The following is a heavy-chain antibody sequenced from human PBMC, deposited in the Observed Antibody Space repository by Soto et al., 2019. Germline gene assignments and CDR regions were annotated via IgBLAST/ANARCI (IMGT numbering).Heavy chain of an antibody. Sequence: HLVQSGPEVKKPGASVTVSCKTSGDTFTNFGLSWVRQAPGQGLEWMGWIATYNSNKNYAQNFQGRLTLTTGTSASTRYMELKCLAYDDTAVYYCARVLRGVVNWFDPWGQGTLVTVSS. CDR3: ARVLRGVVNWFDP. CDR2: IATYNSNK. J-gene: IGHJ5*02. V-gene: IGHV1-18*01. D-gene: IGHD3-10*01. CDR1: GDTFTNFG.